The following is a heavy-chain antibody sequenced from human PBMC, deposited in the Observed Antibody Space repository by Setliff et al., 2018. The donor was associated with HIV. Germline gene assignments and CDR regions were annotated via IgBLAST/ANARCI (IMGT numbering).Heavy chain of an antibody. Sequence: GASVKVSCKASGYTFTSYYMHWVRQAPGQGLEWMGIINPSGGSTSYAQRFQGRVTFTSDTSASTAYMQLTSLRSEDTAVYYCTTNIAARPEGGFDFWGQGTLVT. CDR1: GYTFTSYY. J-gene: IGHJ4*02. CDR2: INPSGGST. D-gene: IGHD6-6*01. CDR3: TTNIAARPEGGFDF. V-gene: IGHV1-46*01.